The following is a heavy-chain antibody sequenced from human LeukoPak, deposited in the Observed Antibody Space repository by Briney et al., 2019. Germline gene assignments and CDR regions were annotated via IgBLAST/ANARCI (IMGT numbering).Heavy chain of an antibody. Sequence: PGRSLRLSCTASGFTFGDYTMTWMRQAPGKGLEWVGFIRNKADGGTPEYAASVKGRFTISRDDSKNIAYLQMNSLKTYNTAVYYCTRDPPNRYWGQGTLVSVSS. CDR1: GFTFGDYT. CDR2: IRNKADGGTP. D-gene: IGHD2/OR15-2a*01. CDR3: TRDPPNRY. J-gene: IGHJ4*02. V-gene: IGHV3-49*03.